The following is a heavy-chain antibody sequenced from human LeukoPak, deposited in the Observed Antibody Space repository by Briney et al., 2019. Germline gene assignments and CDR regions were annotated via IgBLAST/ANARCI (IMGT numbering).Heavy chain of an antibody. V-gene: IGHV1-18*01. CDR3: ARGATGYCSGGSCYVDY. Sequence: ASVKVSCKASGGTFSSYAISWVRQAPGQGLEWMGWISAYNGNTNYVQKLQDRVTMTTDTSTSTAYMELRSLRSDDTAVYYCARGATGYCSGGSCYVDYWGQGTLVTVSS. CDR2: ISAYNGNT. CDR1: GGTFSSYA. J-gene: IGHJ4*02. D-gene: IGHD2-15*01.